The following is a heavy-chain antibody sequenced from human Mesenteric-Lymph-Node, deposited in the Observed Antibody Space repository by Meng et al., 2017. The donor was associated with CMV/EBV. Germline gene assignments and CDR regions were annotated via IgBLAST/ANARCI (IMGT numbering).Heavy chain of an antibody. V-gene: IGHV4-30-2*01. CDR2: IYADGSA. CDR3: ARGPHYGSSRYNWFDP. CDR1: GSSSRGGSS. Sequence: GSSSRGGSSWNWIRQPPGKGLEWIGYIYADGSAHYNPSLMSRVTISVDRSKNQFSLKLSSMTAADTAVYYCARGPHYGSSRYNWFDPWGQGTLVTVSS. J-gene: IGHJ5*02. D-gene: IGHD6-13*01.